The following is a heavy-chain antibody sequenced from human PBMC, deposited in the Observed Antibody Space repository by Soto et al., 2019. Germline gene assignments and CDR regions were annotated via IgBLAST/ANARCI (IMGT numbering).Heavy chain of an antibody. J-gene: IGHJ6*02. Sequence: QVQLVQSGVEVKNPGASVRVSCKASAYPFTSYGISWVRQAPGQGLGWMGWISVYNGNTNYAREFQGRVTLTTDTSTSTAYMELRSLRSDDTAVYYCARGFLSVLPYYYYGLDVWGQGTTFIVSS. CDR2: ISVYNGNT. D-gene: IGHD2-15*01. V-gene: IGHV1-18*01. CDR1: AYPFTSYG. CDR3: ARGFLSVLPYYYYGLDV.